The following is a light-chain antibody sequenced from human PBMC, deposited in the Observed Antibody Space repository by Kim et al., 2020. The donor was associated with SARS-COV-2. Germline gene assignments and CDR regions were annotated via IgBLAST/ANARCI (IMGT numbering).Light chain of an antibody. J-gene: IGLJ3*02. Sequence: QSVLTQSPSASETPGHRVTISCSGNSSNIGSNYVYWYQQLPGRAPKLLIYKNNQRPSGVPDRFSASTSGTSASLAISGLRSEDEADYSCAAWDASLSAWVFGGGTQVTVL. CDR2: KNN. V-gene: IGLV1-47*01. CDR3: AAWDASLSAWV. CDR1: SSNIGSNY.